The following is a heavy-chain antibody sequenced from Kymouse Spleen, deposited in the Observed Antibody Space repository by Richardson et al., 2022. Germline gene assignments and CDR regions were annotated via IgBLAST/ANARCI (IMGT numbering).Heavy chain of an antibody. V-gene: IGHV4-34*01. CDR3: ARRVAVAPFDY. CDR1: GGSFSGYY. Sequence: QVQLQQWGAGLLKPSETLSLTCAVYGGSFSGYYWSWIRQPPGKGLEWIGEINHSGSTNYNPSLKSRVTISVDTSKNQFSLKLSSVTAADTAVYYCARRVAVAPFDYWGQGTLVTVSS. D-gene: IGHD6-19*01. CDR2: INHSGST. J-gene: IGHJ4*02.